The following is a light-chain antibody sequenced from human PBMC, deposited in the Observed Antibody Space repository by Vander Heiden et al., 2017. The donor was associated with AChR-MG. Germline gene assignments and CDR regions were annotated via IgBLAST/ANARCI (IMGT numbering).Light chain of an antibody. CDR1: QSISSY. V-gene: IGKV1-39*01. CDR2: AAS. Sequence: DIQMTQSPSSLSASVGDRVTITCRASQSISSYLNWYQQKPGKAPKLLIYAASSLQSGVPSRFSGSGSGTDFTLTISSLQPEDFATYYCQQSYSTPITFGHGTKVDI. CDR3: QQSYSTPIT. J-gene: IGKJ3*01.